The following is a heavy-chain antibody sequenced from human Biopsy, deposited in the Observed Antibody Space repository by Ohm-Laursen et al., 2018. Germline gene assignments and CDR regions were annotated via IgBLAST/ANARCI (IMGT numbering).Heavy chain of an antibody. Sequence: SETLSLTCTVTDKSINNYYWSWLRQPAGKGLEYIGRILFSGDTNPDYNPSLKSRVTMSVDTSKNQFSLRLGSVTAADTAVYYCASLGRYCSGENCYGIDYWGQGTLVTVSS. CDR1: DKSINNYY. D-gene: IGHD2-15*01. V-gene: IGHV4-4*07. CDR2: ILFSGDT. CDR3: ASLGRYCSGENCYGIDY. J-gene: IGHJ4*02.